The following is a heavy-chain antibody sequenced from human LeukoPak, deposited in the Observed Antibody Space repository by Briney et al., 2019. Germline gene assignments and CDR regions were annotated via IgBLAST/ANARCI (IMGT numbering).Heavy chain of an antibody. CDR2: IYYSGST. J-gene: IGHJ4*02. Sequence: SETLSLTCTVSGVSISSYYWSWIRLPPGKGLEWIGYIYYSGSTNYNPSLKSRVTISVDTSKNQFSLKLSSVTAADTAVYYCARGTRNFDYWGQGTLVTVSS. CDR1: GVSISSYY. D-gene: IGHD3/OR15-3a*01. V-gene: IGHV4-59*08. CDR3: ARGTRNFDY.